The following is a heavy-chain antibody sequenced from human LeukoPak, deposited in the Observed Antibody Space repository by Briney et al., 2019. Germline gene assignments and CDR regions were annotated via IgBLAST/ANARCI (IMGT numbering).Heavy chain of an antibody. D-gene: IGHD3-9*01. Sequence: PGGTLRLSCAASGFTFSSHGINSVRQAPGKGLEWVSGISPSGSISYYADSVKGRFTISRDNSKNTVSLQMNSLRAEDTALYYCARDLDWGAFDAWGQGTLVTVSS. J-gene: IGHJ5*02. CDR3: ARDLDWGAFDA. CDR2: ISPSGSIS. CDR1: GFTFSSHG. V-gene: IGHV3-23*01.